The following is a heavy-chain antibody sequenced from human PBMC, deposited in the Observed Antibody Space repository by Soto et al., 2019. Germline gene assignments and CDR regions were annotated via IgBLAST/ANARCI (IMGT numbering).Heavy chain of an antibody. V-gene: IGHV3-21*01. CDR2: ISSSSSYI. CDR1: GFTFSSYS. Sequence: EVQLVESGGGLVKPGGSLRLSCAASGFTFSSYSMNWVRQAPGKGLEWVSSISSSSSYIYYADSVKGRFTISRDNAKNSLYLQMNSLRAEDTAVYYCARGVGATGYFDYWGQGTLVTVSS. J-gene: IGHJ4*02. D-gene: IGHD1-26*01. CDR3: ARGVGATGYFDY.